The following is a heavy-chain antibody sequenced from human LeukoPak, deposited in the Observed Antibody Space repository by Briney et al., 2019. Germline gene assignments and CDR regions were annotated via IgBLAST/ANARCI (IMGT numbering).Heavy chain of an antibody. D-gene: IGHD3-3*01. V-gene: IGHV1-69*04. Sequence: XVSCKASGGTFSSYAISWVRQAPGQGLEWMGRIIPIFGIANYAQKFQGRVTITADKSTSTAYMELSSLRSEDTAVYYCAGAGSGSGYPLDYWGQGTLVTVSS. CDR3: AGAGSGSGYPLDY. J-gene: IGHJ4*02. CDR2: IIPIFGIA. CDR1: GGTFSSYA.